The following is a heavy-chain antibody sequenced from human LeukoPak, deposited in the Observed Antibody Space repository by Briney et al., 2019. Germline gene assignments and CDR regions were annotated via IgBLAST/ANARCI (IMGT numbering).Heavy chain of an antibody. Sequence: GSLRLSCEASGFTFTDFYMTWIRQAPGKGLECLSYISPGGTDVIYADSVKGRFTISRDNAKNSIFLQMNDLRAEDTAVYYCARTARVLDSWGQGTLVTVSS. CDR1: GFTFTDFY. V-gene: IGHV3-11*04. CDR2: ISPGGTDV. D-gene: IGHD5-18*01. CDR3: ARTARVLDS. J-gene: IGHJ4*02.